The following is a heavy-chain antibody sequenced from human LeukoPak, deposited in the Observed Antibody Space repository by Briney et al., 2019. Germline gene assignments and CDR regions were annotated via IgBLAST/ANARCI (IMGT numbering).Heavy chain of an antibody. CDR1: GSTFSGYA. V-gene: IGHV3-30*04. CDR3: ARRPYYYDSLDYWGLDY. Sequence: PGGSLRLSCVASGSTFSGYAMHWVRQAPGKGLEWVAVISYDGSKKNDADSVKGRFTISRDNAKNSLYLQMNSLRAEDTAVYYCARRPYYYDSLDYWGLDYWGQGTLVTVSS. CDR2: ISYDGSKK. D-gene: IGHD3-22*01. J-gene: IGHJ4*02.